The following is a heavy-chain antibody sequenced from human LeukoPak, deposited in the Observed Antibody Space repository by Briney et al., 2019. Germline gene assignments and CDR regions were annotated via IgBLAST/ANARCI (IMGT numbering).Heavy chain of an antibody. V-gene: IGHV1-69*06. J-gene: IGHJ3*02. D-gene: IGHD1-26*01. CDR3: SGSKPHDAFDI. CDR1: GGTFSSYA. Sequence: GASVKVSCKASGGTFSSYAISWVRQAPGQGLEWMGGIIPIFGTANYAQKFQGRVTITADKSTSTAYMELSSLRSEDTAVYYCSGSKPHDAFDIWGQGTMVTVSS. CDR2: IIPIFGTA.